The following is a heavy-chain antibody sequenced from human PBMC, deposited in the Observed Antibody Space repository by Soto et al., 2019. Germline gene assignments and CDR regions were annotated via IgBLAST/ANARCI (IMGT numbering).Heavy chain of an antibody. CDR3: ARGGCSGGSCYGDYYYGMDV. J-gene: IGHJ6*02. Sequence: QVQLQESGPGLVKPSQTLSLTCTVSGGSISSGGYYWSWIRQHPGKGLEWIGYIYYSGSTYYNPSLTSRVTIAVDTSKTQFSLKLSSVTAADTAVYYCARGGCSGGSCYGDYYYGMDVWGQGTTVTVSS. V-gene: IGHV4-31*03. CDR2: IYYSGST. CDR1: GGSISSGGYY. D-gene: IGHD2-15*01.